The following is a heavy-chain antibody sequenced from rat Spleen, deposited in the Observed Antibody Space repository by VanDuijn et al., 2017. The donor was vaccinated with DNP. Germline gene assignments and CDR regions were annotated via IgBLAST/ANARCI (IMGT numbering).Heavy chain of an antibody. CDR1: GFTLSDYD. CDR3: ARDTTSGMDA. Sequence: EVQLVESGGGLVQPGRSLKLSCATSGFTLSDYDMAWIRQAPGQGLEWVASITNTGGSIYYPDSVKGRFTISRDNAQNTLYLQMDSLRSEDTATYYCARDTTSGMDAWGQGASVTVSS. D-gene: IGHD1-1*01. V-gene: IGHV5S23*01. CDR2: ITNTGGSI. J-gene: IGHJ4*01.